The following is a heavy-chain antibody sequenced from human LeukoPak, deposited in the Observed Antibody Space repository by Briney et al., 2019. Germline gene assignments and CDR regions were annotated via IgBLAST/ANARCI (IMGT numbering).Heavy chain of an antibody. V-gene: IGHV3-64D*06. CDR3: VKGGRTTGTTVFDY. CDR2: ISTNGGST. J-gene: IGHJ4*01. CDR1: GXTFSTYA. Sequence: GGSLRLSCSASGXTFSTYAMHWVRQAAGKGLEYVSSISTNGGSTYYADSVKGRFTISRDNSRNTLDLQMSSLRAEDTAVYYCVKGGRTTGTTVFDYWGHGILVTVSS. D-gene: IGHD1-1*01.